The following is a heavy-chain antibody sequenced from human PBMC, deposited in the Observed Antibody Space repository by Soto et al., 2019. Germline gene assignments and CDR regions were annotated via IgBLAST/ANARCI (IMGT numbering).Heavy chain of an antibody. CDR3: AREAVLQTVYYYYGMDV. D-gene: IGHD4-17*01. Sequence: QVQLVESGGGLVKPGGSLRLSCAASGFTFSDYYMSWIRQAPGKGLEWVSYISSSGSTIYYADSVKGRFTISRDNAKNSLYLQMNSLRAEDTAAYYCAREAVLQTVYYYYGMDVWGQGTTVTVSS. V-gene: IGHV3-11*01. CDR1: GFTFSDYY. CDR2: ISSSGSTI. J-gene: IGHJ6*02.